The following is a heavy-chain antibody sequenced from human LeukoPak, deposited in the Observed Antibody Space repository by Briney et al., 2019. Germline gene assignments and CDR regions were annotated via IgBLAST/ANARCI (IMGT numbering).Heavy chain of an antibody. Sequence: GGSLRLSCAASGFTFSSYAMHWVRQAPGKGLEGVAVISYDGSNKYYADSVKGRFTISRDNSKNTLYLQMNSLRAEDTAVYYCARDWGDIVVVVAASYFDYWGQGTLVTVSS. D-gene: IGHD2-15*01. J-gene: IGHJ4*02. CDR1: GFTFSSYA. CDR2: ISYDGSNK. CDR3: ARDWGDIVVVVAASYFDY. V-gene: IGHV3-30*04.